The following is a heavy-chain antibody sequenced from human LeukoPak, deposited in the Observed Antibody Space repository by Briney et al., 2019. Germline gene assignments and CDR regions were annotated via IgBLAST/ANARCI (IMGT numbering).Heavy chain of an antibody. CDR1: GFTFSSYS. D-gene: IGHD4-17*01. CDR3: ARSPPTTVATPVY. V-gene: IGHV3-48*01. CDR2: ISSSSTTI. J-gene: IGHJ4*02. Sequence: PGGSLGLSCAASGFTFSSYSMNWVRQAPGKGLEWVSYISSSSTTIYCADSVKGRFTISRDNAKNSLYLQMNSLRAEDTAVYYCARSPPTTVATPVYWGQGTLVTVSS.